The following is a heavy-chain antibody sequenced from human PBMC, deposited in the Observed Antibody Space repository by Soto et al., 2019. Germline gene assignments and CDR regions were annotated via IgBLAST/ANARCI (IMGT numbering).Heavy chain of an antibody. V-gene: IGHV4-59*01. J-gene: IGHJ4*02. CDR2: INYVGRTS. CDR1: GGSMSGFY. D-gene: IGHD3-10*01. Sequence: SETLSLTCTVSGGSMSGFYWSWIRQTPGKGLEWIGYINYVGRTSYYSPSLQSRVTISLDSSKNQFSLILSSVTAADTAVYFCARFRRNYFDYWGQGTQVTVSS. CDR3: ARFRRNYFDY.